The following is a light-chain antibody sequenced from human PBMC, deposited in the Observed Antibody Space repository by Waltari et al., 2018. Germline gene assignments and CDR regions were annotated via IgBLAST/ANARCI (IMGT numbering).Light chain of an antibody. CDR1: QSVSSN. V-gene: IGKV3-15*01. CDR2: DAS. J-gene: IGKJ5*01. CDR3: QQYNRWPPIT. Sequence: EIVMTQSPATLSVSPGETATLSCRACQSVSSNVAWYQKKPGQAPRLLIYDASTRATSIPARFRGSGSGTEFTLTISSLQSEDFAVYYCQQYNRWPPITFGQGTRLEIK.